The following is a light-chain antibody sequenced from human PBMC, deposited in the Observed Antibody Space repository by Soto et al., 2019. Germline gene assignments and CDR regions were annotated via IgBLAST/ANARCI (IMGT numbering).Light chain of an antibody. CDR1: QSISSW. Sequence: DIQMTQSPSTLSASVGDRVTITCRASQSISSWLAWYQQKPGKAPKVLIYDASSLASGVPSRFSGSGSGTELTLTISSLQPDDFGPYDCQQDNSYSSFTFGQGTKLEIK. J-gene: IGKJ2*01. V-gene: IGKV1-5*01. CDR2: DAS. CDR3: QQDNSYSSFT.